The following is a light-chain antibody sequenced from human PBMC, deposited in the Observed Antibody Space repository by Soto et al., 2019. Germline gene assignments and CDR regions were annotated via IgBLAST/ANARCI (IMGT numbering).Light chain of an antibody. CDR2: DAS. V-gene: IGKV3-20*01. Sequence: ILVTQYPGTLSFSPGERATLSCRASQTVSTNYLACYQQKPGQAPRLLIFDASTRATGIPDRFTGSGSGTDFTLTISRLEPEDFAVYYCQLYGASPKTFGQGTKVDIK. J-gene: IGKJ1*01. CDR3: QLYGASPKT. CDR1: QTVSTNY.